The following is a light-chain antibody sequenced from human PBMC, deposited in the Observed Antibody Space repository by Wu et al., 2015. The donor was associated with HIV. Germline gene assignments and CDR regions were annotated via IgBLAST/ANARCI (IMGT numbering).Light chain of an antibody. CDR1: QGIGDF. Sequence: DIQLTQSPSFLSASVGDRVSVTCRASQGIGDFLVWYQRKPGKAPKLLIYDASTLHSGVPSRFSGSRSGTEFTLTISTLQPEDFAIYYCQQSYTFGQGTKLEIK. V-gene: IGKV1-9*01. J-gene: IGKJ2*01. CDR2: DAS. CDR3: QQSYT.